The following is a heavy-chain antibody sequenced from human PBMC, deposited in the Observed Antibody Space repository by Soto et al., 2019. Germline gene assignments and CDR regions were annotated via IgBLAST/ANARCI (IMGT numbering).Heavy chain of an antibody. CDR3: ARGGSLYWYFDL. CDR1: GYTFTSYA. CDR2: INAGNGNT. V-gene: IGHV1-3*01. D-gene: IGHD2-15*01. Sequence: QVQLVQSGAEVKKPGASVKVSCKASGYTFTSYAMHWVRQAPGQRLEWMGWINAGNGNTKYSQKFQGRVTITRDTSASTAYMERSSVRSEDIAVYYCARGGSLYWYFDLWGRGNRVTVSS. J-gene: IGHJ2*01.